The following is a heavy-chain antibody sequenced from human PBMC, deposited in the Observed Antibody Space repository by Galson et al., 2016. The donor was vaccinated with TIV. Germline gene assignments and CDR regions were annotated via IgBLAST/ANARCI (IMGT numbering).Heavy chain of an antibody. D-gene: IGHD2-21*02. Sequence: SVKVSCKASGGTLNNYAINWVRQAPGHGLEWMGGVLPISGSTNFAQNFQGRATITTDKFTGTVYMELSSLRSGDTAVYFCARDFPCGGACYFFDDWGQGTLVTVSS. CDR1: GGTLNNYA. CDR2: VLPISGST. V-gene: IGHV1-69*05. CDR3: ARDFPCGGACYFFDD. J-gene: IGHJ4*02.